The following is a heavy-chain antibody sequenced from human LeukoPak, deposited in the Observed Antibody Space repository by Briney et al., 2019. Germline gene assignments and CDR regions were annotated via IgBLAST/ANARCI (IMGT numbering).Heavy chain of an antibody. D-gene: IGHD3-22*01. CDR2: ISGSGGST. V-gene: IGHV3-23*01. J-gene: IGHJ6*02. CDR3: AKGVPHYDSSGYSYYYGMDV. CDR1: GFTFSSYA. Sequence: GGSLRLSCAASGFTFSSYAMSWVRQAPGKGLEWVSAISGSGGSTYYADSVEGRFTISRDNSKNTLYLQMNSLRAEDTAVYYCAKGVPHYDSSGYSYYYGMDVWGQGTTVTASS.